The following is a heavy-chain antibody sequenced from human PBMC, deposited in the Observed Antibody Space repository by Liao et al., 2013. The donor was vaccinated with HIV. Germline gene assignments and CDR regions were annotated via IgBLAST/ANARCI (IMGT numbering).Heavy chain of an antibody. V-gene: IGHV4-61*02. CDR3: ARSMLLRPNWFDP. CDR1: GGSISSGSYY. Sequence: QLQLQESGPGLVKPSETLSLTCTVSGGSISSGSYYWSWIRQPAGKGLEWIGRIYTGGSSNYNPSLKSRVTISVDTSKHQFSLKLSSVTAADTAVYYCARSMLLRPNWFDPWGQGTLVTVSS. J-gene: IGHJ5*02. CDR2: IYTGGSS. D-gene: IGHD2-15*01.